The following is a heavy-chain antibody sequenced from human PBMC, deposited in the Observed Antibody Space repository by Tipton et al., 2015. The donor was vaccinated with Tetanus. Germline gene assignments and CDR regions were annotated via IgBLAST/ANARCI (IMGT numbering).Heavy chain of an antibody. V-gene: IGHV3-21*01. CDR3: ARDRIEYSSSTGIGGY. CDR2: ISSSSSYI. J-gene: IGHJ4*02. D-gene: IGHD6-6*01. Sequence: SLRLSCAASGFTFSSYSMNWVRQAPGKGLEWVSSISSSSSYIYYADSVKGRFTISRDNAKNSLYLQMNSLRAEDTAVYYCARDRIEYSSSTGIGGYWGQGTLVTVSS. CDR1: GFTFSSYS.